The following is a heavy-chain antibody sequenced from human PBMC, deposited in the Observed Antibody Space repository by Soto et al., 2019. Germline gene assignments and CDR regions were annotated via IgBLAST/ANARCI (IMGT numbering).Heavy chain of an antibody. Sequence: QVQLVESGGGVVQPGTSLRLSCAASGFTFRTYGMHWVRQAPGKGLEWVAVIWSDGSNKRYTDSAKGRFAISRDNSKNTLYLQMNPLRAEDTAVYYCATDAGGAPFDYWGQGTLVTVSS. CDR1: GFTFRTYG. D-gene: IGHD1-26*01. V-gene: IGHV3-33*01. J-gene: IGHJ4*02. CDR3: ATDAGGAPFDY. CDR2: IWSDGSNK.